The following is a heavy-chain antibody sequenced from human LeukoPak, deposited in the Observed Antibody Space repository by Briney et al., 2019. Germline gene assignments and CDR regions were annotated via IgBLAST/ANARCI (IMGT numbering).Heavy chain of an antibody. J-gene: IGHJ4*02. Sequence: GGSLRLSCAASGFTFSSYAMSWVRQAPGKGLAWVSTISGGSGSTYCADSVKGRFTISRDNPKNTLYLQMNSLRAEDTAVYYCAKEDRGLLWFGELCFDYWGQGTLVTVSS. CDR2: ISGGSGST. D-gene: IGHD3-10*01. CDR3: AKEDRGLLWFGELCFDY. V-gene: IGHV3-23*01. CDR1: GFTFSSYA.